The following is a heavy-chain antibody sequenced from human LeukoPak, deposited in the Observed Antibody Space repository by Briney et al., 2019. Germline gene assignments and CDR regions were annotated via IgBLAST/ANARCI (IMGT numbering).Heavy chain of an antibody. CDR3: ARGYSSSWEYYFDY. CDR1: GGSISSSSYY. CDR2: IYYSGST. D-gene: IGHD6-13*01. J-gene: IGHJ4*02. Sequence: SETLSLTCTVSGGSISSSSYYWGWIRHPPGKGLEGIGSIYYSGSTYYNPSLKSRVTISVDTSKDQFSLKLSSVTAADTAVYYCARGYSSSWEYYFDYWGQGTLVTVSS. V-gene: IGHV4-39*01.